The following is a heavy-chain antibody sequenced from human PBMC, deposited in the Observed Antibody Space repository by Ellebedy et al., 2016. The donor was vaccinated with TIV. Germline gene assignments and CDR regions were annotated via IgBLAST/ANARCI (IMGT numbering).Heavy chain of an antibody. CDR1: GGTSSSYA. CDR2: IIPIFGTA. J-gene: IGHJ6*02. Sequence: ASVMVSCXASGGTSSSYAISWVRQAPGQGLVWMGGIIPIFGTANYAQKFQGRVTITADKSTSTAYMELSSLRSEDTAVYYCAYGRSTVTLSYYYYGMDVWGQGTTVTVSS. V-gene: IGHV1-69*06. CDR3: AYGRSTVTLSYYYYGMDV. D-gene: IGHD4-17*01.